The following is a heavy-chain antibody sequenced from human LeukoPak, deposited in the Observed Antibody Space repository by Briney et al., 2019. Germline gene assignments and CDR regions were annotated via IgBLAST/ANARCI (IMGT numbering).Heavy chain of an antibody. D-gene: IGHD1-1*01. V-gene: IGHV3-48*04. CDR1: GLTFSDFN. J-gene: IGHJ4*02. Sequence: GGSLTLSCAASGLTFSDFNMNWVRQAPGKGLEWIAYISSSGTTTLYADSVKGRFTISRDNAENSLSLQMNGLRPDDTAFYFCAKKGYSHNWFSYWGQGTLVTVSS. CDR2: ISSSGTTT. CDR3: AKKGYSHNWFSY.